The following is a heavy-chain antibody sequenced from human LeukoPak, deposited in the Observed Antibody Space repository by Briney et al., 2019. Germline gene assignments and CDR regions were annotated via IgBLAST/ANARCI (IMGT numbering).Heavy chain of an antibody. D-gene: IGHD3-22*01. V-gene: IGHV3-53*01. Sequence: GGSLRLSCAASGFTVSSNYMSWVRQAPGKGLEWVSVIYSGGSTYYADSVKGRFTIPRDNSKNTLYLQMNSLRAEDTAVYYCAKGGYYDSSGYYTKRDYFDYWGQGTLVTVSS. CDR1: GFTVSSNY. J-gene: IGHJ4*02. CDR3: AKGGYYDSSGYYTKRDYFDY. CDR2: IYSGGST.